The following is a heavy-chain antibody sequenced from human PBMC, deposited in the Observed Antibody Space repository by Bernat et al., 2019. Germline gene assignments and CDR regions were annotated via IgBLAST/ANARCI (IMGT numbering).Heavy chain of an antibody. CDR2: IYYTGST. J-gene: IGHJ3*02. D-gene: IGHD2/OR15-2a*01. CDR1: VASISISSYY. Sequence: QLQLQEPGPGLVKPSETLPLTCIVSVASISISSYYWGWIRQPPGKGLEWIGSIYYTGSTYYSPSLKSRITISVDTSKNQFALKLISVTAADTAVYYCARWESTWVHGAFDIWGQGTMVTVSS. CDR3: ARWESTWVHGAFDI. V-gene: IGHV4-39*01.